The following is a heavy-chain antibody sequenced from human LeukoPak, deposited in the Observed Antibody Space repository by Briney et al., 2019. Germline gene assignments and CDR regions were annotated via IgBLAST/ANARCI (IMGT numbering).Heavy chain of an antibody. J-gene: IGHJ5*02. CDR1: GFTFSSYS. D-gene: IGHD6-6*01. V-gene: IGHV3-21*01. CDR2: ISGSSSYI. CDR3: ARVRYSSSSHWFDP. Sequence: GGSLRLSCAASGFTFSSYSMNWVRQAPGKGLEWVSSISGSSSYIYYADSVKGRFTISRDNAKNSLYLQMNSLRAEDTAVYYCARVRYSSSSHWFDPWGQGTLVTVSS.